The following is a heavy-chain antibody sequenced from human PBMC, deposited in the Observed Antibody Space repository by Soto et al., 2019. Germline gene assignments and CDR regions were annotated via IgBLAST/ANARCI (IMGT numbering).Heavy chain of an antibody. J-gene: IGHJ5*02. Sequence: ASVKVSCKASAYTFTNYDINWVRQAAGQGLEWMGWMNPKSGDIGYAQKFQGRVTMTRNTSISTAYMELSSLRSDDTAVYYCARVGYFSGRRWKWFDPWGQGTLGTVSS. D-gene: IGHD2-15*01. CDR1: AYTFTNYD. CDR2: MNPKSGDI. CDR3: ARVGYFSGRRWKWFDP. V-gene: IGHV1-8*01.